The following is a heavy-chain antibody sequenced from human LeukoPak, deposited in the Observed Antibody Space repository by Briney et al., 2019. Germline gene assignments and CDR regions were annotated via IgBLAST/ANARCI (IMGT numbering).Heavy chain of an antibody. CDR3: ANTYYAFWSGSF. J-gene: IGHJ4*02. Sequence: QPGGSLRLSCAASGFTFGSYAMSWVRQAPGKGLEWVSYISGRGGSTFYADSVKGRLTISRDNSKNTLYLQMNSLRAEDTAVYYCANTYYAFWSGSFWGQGTLVTVSS. D-gene: IGHD3-3*01. V-gene: IGHV3-23*01. CDR1: GFTFGSYA. CDR2: ISGRGGST.